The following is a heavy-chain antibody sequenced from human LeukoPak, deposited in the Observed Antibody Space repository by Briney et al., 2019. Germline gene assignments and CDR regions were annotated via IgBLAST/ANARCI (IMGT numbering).Heavy chain of an antibody. CDR1: GFTFSSYS. J-gene: IGHJ4*02. CDR3: ARSFRSIAAGDY. V-gene: IGHV3-21*01. Sequence: GGSLRLSCAASGFTFSSYSMTWVRQAPGKGLEWVSSISSSSSYIYYADSVKGRFTISRDNAKNSLYLQMNSLRAEDTAVYYCARSFRSIAAGDYWGQGTLVTVSS. CDR2: ISSSSSYI. D-gene: IGHD6-6*01.